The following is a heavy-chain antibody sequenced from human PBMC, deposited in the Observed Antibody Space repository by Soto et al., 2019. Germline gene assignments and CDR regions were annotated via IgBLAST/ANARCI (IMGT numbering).Heavy chain of an antibody. V-gene: IGHV4-31*03. CDR2: IYYTGST. J-gene: IGHJ6*02. D-gene: IGHD7-27*01. CDR1: GGAIDRGGYY. CDR3: ARVGTSDARRGLDV. Sequence: SETLSLTCNVSGGAIDRGGYYWCWIRQHPGKGLEWIGYIYYTGSTYYNPSLKSRVSISIDTSKNQFSLELISVTAADTAVYYCARVGTSDARRGLDVWGQGTTVTVSS.